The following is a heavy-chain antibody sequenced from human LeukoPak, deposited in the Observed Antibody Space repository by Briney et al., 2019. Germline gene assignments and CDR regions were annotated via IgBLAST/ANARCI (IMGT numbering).Heavy chain of an antibody. V-gene: IGHV3-48*04. CDR3: ATDSPETAAFDY. D-gene: IGHD1-1*01. CDR2: IVGSSSTI. J-gene: IGHJ4*02. Sequence: GGSLRLSCAASGFTFSSYAMSWVRQAPGKGLEWVSYIVGSSSTIYYADSVKGRFTISRDNAKNSQYLQMDSLRAEDTAVYYCATDSPETAAFDYWGQGTLVTVSS. CDR1: GFTFSSYA.